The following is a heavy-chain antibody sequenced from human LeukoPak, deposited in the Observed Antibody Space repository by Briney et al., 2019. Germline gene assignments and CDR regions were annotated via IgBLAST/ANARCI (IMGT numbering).Heavy chain of an antibody. Sequence: PGGSLRLSCVVSGFTLSSYWMHWVRQAPGKGLVWVSRNNGDGSSTSYADSVKGRFTMSRDDAKNTLYLQMSSLRAEDTAVYYCARGVDNWNDLLNYWGQGTLVTVSS. V-gene: IGHV3-74*01. D-gene: IGHD1-20*01. J-gene: IGHJ4*02. CDR1: GFTLSSYW. CDR3: ARGVDNWNDLLNY. CDR2: NNGDGSST.